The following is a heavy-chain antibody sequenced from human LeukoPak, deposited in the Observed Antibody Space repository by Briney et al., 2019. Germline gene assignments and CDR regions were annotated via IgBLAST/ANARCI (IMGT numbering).Heavy chain of an antibody. J-gene: IGHJ6*03. Sequence: ASVKVSCKASGYTFTSYGISWVRQAPGQGLEWMGWISAYNGNTNYAQKLQGRVTMTTDTSTSTAYMELRSLRSDDTAVYYCARNSLLWFGELLFIPYYYYYYMDVWGKGTTVTISS. V-gene: IGHV1-18*01. CDR1: GYTFTSYG. CDR3: ARNSLLWFGELLFIPYYYYYYMDV. D-gene: IGHD3-10*01. CDR2: ISAYNGNT.